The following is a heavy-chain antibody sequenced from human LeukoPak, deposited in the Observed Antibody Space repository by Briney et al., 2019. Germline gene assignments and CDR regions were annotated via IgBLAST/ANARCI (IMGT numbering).Heavy chain of an antibody. CDR1: GYTFTGYY. Sequence: ASVKVSCKASGYTFTGYYIHWVRQAPGQGLEWMAWINPNTGDTNYAQRFQGRVTMTRDTSVNTAYMELSRLRSDDTAVYFCARAESFSGGSQSLDYWGQGTLVTVSS. D-gene: IGHD2-15*01. J-gene: IGHJ4*02. V-gene: IGHV1-2*02. CDR3: ARAESFSGGSQSLDY. CDR2: INPNTGDT.